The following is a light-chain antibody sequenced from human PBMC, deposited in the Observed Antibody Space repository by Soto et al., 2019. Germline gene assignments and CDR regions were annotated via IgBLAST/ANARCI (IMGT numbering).Light chain of an antibody. V-gene: IGLV1-40*01. CDR3: SSYTSSSIVV. J-gene: IGLJ2*01. CDR1: SSNIGAGYD. CDR2: GNS. Sequence: QSVLTQPPSVSGAPGQRVTISCTGSSSNIGAGYDVHWYQQLPGTAPKLLIYGNSNRPSGVSNRFSGSKSGNTASLAISGLQAEDEADYYCSSYTSSSIVVFGGGTKLTVL.